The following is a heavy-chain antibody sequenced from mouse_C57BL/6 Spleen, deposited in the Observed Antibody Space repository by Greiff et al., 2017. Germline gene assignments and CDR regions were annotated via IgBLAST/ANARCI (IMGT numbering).Heavy chain of an antibody. V-gene: IGHV1-50*01. CDR2: FDPSDSYT. J-gene: IGHJ2*01. Sequence: QVQLQQPGAELVKPGASVKLSCKASGYTFTSYWMQWVKQRPGQGLEWIGEFDPSDSYTNYNQKFKGKATLTVDTSSSTAYMQLSSLTSEDSAVYYCASYYYGFDYWGQGTTLTVSS. CDR1: GYTFTSYW. D-gene: IGHD1-1*01. CDR3: ASYYYGFDY.